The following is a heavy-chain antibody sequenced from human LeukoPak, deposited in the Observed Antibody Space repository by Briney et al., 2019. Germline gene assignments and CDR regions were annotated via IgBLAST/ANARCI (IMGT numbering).Heavy chain of an antibody. J-gene: IGHJ6*03. Sequence: ASVKVSCKASGYTFTSYDINWVRQATGQGLEWMGWMNPNSGNTGYAQKFQGRVTITRNTSISTAYMELSSLRSEDTAVYYCARARVGAMDYYYYMDVWGKGTTVTVSS. CDR1: GYTFTSYD. V-gene: IGHV1-8*03. D-gene: IGHD1-26*01. CDR3: ARARVGAMDYYYYMDV. CDR2: MNPNSGNT.